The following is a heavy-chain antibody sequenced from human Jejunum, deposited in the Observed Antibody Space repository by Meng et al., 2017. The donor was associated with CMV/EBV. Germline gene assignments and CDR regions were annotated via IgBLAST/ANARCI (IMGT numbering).Heavy chain of an antibody. J-gene: IGHJ5*02. Sequence: FSFDDYGMTWVRQAPGKGLEWVSGINWSSAGTYYADSVKGRFTISRDKDKNSLFLQMSSLRVEDTAVYYCARSYDFWSGRPWFDPWGQGTLVTVSS. CDR1: FSFDDYG. V-gene: IGHV3-20*03. CDR3: ARSYDFWSGRPWFDP. CDR2: INWSSAGT. D-gene: IGHD3-3*01.